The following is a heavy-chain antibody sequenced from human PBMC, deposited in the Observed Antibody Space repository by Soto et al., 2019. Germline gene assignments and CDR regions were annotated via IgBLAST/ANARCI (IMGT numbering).Heavy chain of an antibody. V-gene: IGHV4-30-2*01. Sequence: SETLSLTCAVSGGSISSGGYSWSWIRQPPGKGLEWIGYIYHSGSTYYNPSLKSRVTISVDRSKNSLYLQMNSLRAEDTALYYCTTYYYGSGSYYDFDYWGQGTLVTVSS. D-gene: IGHD3-10*01. CDR1: GGSISSGGYS. J-gene: IGHJ4*02. CDR2: IYHSGST. CDR3: TTYYYGSGSYYDFDY.